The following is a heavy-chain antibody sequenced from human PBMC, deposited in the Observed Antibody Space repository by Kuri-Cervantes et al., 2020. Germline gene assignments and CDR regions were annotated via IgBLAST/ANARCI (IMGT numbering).Heavy chain of an antibody. D-gene: IGHD4-17*01. Sequence: GESLKISCAASGFTFSSYWMSWVRQAPGKGLEWVANINQDGSAKNYVDSVKGRFTISRDSAKNSLCLQMNSLRAEDTAVYYCAIGYGALWGQGTLVTVSS. CDR2: INQDGSAK. V-gene: IGHV3-7*01. CDR1: GFTFSSYW. J-gene: IGHJ4*02. CDR3: AIGYGAL.